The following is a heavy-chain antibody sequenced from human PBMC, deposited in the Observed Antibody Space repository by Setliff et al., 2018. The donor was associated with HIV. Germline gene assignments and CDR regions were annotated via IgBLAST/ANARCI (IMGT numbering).Heavy chain of an antibody. V-gene: IGHV3-30*02. CDR3: AKESRIAVAGPCDY. CDR2: IRYDGSNK. CDR1: GFTFSSYG. J-gene: IGHJ4*02. Sequence: PGGSLRLSCAASGFTFSSYGMHWVRQAPGKGLEWVAFIRYDGSNKYYADSVKGRFTISRDNSKNTLYLQMNSLRAEDTAVYYCAKESRIAVAGPCDYWGQGTLVTVSS. D-gene: IGHD6-19*01.